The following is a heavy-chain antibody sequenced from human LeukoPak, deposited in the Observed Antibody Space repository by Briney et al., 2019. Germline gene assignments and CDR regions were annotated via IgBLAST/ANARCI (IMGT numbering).Heavy chain of an antibody. D-gene: IGHD3-9*01. V-gene: IGHV5-51*01. CDR2: IYPADSDT. CDR1: GYSFTNFW. J-gene: IGHJ6*02. Sequence: GESLKISCKGSGYSFTNFWIGWVRQMPGKGLEWMGIIYPADSDTRYSPSFQGLVTISADKSTSTAYLQWSSLKASDTAMYYCARARPGILPGYSPDYYYYGMDVWGQGTTVTVSS. CDR3: ARARPGILPGYSPDYYYYGMDV.